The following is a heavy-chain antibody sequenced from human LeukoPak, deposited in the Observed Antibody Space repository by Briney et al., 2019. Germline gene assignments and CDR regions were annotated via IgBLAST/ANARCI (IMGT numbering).Heavy chain of an antibody. CDR1: RFTFNDYY. D-gene: IGHD6-6*01. CDR3: ARDLLFSSSPIGY. J-gene: IGHJ4*02. Sequence: GGSLRLSCAASRFTFNDYYMSWIRQAPGKGLEWVSYISSSGSTIYYADSVKGRFTISRDNAKNSLYLQMNSLRAEDTAVYYCARDLLFSSSPIGYWGQGTLVTVSS. V-gene: IGHV3-11*04. CDR2: ISSSGSTI.